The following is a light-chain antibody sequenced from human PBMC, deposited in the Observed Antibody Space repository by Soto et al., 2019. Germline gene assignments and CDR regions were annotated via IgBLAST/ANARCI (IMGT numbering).Light chain of an antibody. V-gene: IGKV3-11*01. CDR3: QLRSNWPPLT. CDR1: QRVSSY. Sequence: VLTQSQVTLSLSPGERATLSCRASQRVSSYLAWYQHIPGQAPRLLIYDTSNRATGIPARFSCSGSGTVFALTISSIETEDFGVNYCQLRSNWPPLTFGGGTKVEIK. J-gene: IGKJ4*01. CDR2: DTS.